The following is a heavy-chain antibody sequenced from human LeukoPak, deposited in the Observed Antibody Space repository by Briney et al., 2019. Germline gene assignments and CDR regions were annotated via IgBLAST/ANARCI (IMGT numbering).Heavy chain of an antibody. V-gene: IGHV3-20*04. D-gene: IGHD2-2*01. Sequence: GGSLRLSCAASGFTFDDYGMSWVRQVPGKGLEWVSGINWNGGSTGYADSVKGRFTISRDNAKNSLYLQMNSLRAEDTAFYYCAREGYCSTTSCAYGMDVWGQGTTVTVSS. CDR3: AREGYCSTTSCAYGMDV. J-gene: IGHJ6*02. CDR2: INWNGGST. CDR1: GFTFDDYG.